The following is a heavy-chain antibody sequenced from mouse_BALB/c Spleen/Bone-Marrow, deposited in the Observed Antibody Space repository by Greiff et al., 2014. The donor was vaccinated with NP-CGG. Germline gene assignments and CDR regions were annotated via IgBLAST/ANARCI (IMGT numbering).Heavy chain of an antibody. J-gene: IGHJ4*01. V-gene: IGHV1-37*01. D-gene: IGHD2-3*01. CDR1: GYSFTGYS. CDR3: GRWGDGYYYAMDY. CDR2: INPFNGDT. Sequence: EVHLVESGPDLVKPGASVKLSCKASGYSFTGYSLNWVRQSHGKSLEWIGRINPFNGDTFYNRKFKGKATLTVDKSSTTAHMELLSLTSEDSAVYYCGRWGDGYYYAMDYWGQGTSVTVSS.